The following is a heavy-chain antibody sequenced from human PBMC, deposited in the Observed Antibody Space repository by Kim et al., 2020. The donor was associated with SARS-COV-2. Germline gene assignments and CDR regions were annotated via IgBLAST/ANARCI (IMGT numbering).Heavy chain of an antibody. CDR2: IGSGGGGT. V-gene: IGHV3-23*01. Sequence: GGSLRLSCAASGFNFKNYAMSWVRQAAGKGLEWISSIGSGGGGTYYADSVKGRFTISRDDSKNTMYLQMNSLRAEDTAIYYCAKLFGPPARTHFDCWGQG. D-gene: IGHD3-16*01. CDR1: GFNFKNYA. J-gene: IGHJ4*02. CDR3: AKLFGPPARTHFDC.